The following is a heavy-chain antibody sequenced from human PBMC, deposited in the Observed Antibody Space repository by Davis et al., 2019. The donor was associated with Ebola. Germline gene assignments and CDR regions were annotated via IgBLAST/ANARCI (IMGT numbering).Heavy chain of an antibody. CDR3: ARAQFPTTSDH. Sequence: ASVKVSCKASGYTFTSYAMHWVRQAPGQRLEWMGWINPHNGNTNYAQNVQGRVTMTTDTSTNTAYMEVGSLRSDDTAVFYCARAQFPTTSDHWGQGTLVTVSS. J-gene: IGHJ4*02. CDR2: INPHNGNT. CDR1: GYTFTSYA. D-gene: IGHD1-1*01. V-gene: IGHV1-3*01.